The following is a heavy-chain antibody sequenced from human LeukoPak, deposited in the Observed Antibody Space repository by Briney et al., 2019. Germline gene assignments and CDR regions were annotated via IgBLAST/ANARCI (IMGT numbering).Heavy chain of an antibody. V-gene: IGHV3-21*01. CDR3: AWLYYYYMEV. CDR2: INSRGDSI. CDR1: GFTFRTTR. Sequence: GGSLRLSCAASGFTFRTTRMTWVRQAPGTGPEYIATINSRGDSINYADSVKGRFTVSRDNSKNLLYLQMNSLRVEDTGVYYCAWLYYYYMEVWGKGTTVT. D-gene: IGHD5-12*01. J-gene: IGHJ6*03.